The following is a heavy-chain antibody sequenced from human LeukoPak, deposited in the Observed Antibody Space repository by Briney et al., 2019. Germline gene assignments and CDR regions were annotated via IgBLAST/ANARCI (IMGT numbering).Heavy chain of an antibody. CDR1: GGSISSSSYY. Sequence: SETLSLTCTVSGGSISSSSYYWGWIRQPPGKGLEWIGSIYYSGSTYYNPSLKSRVTISVDTSKNQFSLRLNSVTAADTAVYYCARNDYYTVQLWGQGTLVIVSS. CDR3: ARNDYYTVQL. D-gene: IGHD3-3*01. CDR2: IYYSGST. V-gene: IGHV4-39*07. J-gene: IGHJ4*02.